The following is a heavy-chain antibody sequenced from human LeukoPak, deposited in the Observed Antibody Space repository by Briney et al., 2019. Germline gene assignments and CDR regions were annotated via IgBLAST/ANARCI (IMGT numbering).Heavy chain of an antibody. CDR2: IYSGGST. CDR3: ARHVLLWFGETSDAFDI. V-gene: IGHV3-66*04. Sequence: GGSLRLSCAASGFTFSSYWMSWVRQAPGKGLEWVSVIYSGGSTYYADSVKGRFTISRDNSKNTLYLQMNSLRAEDTAVYYCARHVLLWFGETSDAFDIWGQGTMVTVSS. J-gene: IGHJ3*02. D-gene: IGHD3-10*01. CDR1: GFTFSSYW.